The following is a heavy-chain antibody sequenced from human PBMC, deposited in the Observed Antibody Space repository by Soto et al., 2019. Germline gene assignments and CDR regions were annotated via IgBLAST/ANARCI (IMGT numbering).Heavy chain of an antibody. Sequence: GESLKISCRGSGFTFTNYWIAWVRQMPGKGLEWMGIIYPGDSDISYSPSFQGQVTISADKSINTAYLHWSSLKASDTAIYYCAKHEGYCSSTTCSNFDSWGQGTLVTVSS. CDR3: AKHEGYCSSTTCSNFDS. CDR2: IYPGDSDI. CDR1: GFTFTNYW. D-gene: IGHD2-2*01. J-gene: IGHJ4*02. V-gene: IGHV5-51*01.